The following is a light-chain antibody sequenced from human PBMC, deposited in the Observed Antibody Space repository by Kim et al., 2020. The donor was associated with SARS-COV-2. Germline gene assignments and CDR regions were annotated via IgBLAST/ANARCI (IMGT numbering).Light chain of an antibody. CDR2: AAS. Sequence: IQVTQSASSLSASVGDTVTITCRASQIITTYLNWYQQKPGKAPNLLIYAASKLQSGVPSRFRGSGSGTDFTLTISTLQPEDFGTYYCQQSYNTPLTFGGGTKVDIK. V-gene: IGKV1-39*01. J-gene: IGKJ4*01. CDR1: QIITTY. CDR3: QQSYNTPLT.